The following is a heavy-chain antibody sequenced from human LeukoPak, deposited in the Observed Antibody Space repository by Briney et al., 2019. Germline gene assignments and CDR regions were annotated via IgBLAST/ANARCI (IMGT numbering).Heavy chain of an antibody. CDR1: GFIFSNYA. CDR3: ARTPAAMATYYYYMDV. CDR2: ISSSSSYI. V-gene: IGHV3-21*01. D-gene: IGHD5-18*01. J-gene: IGHJ6*03. Sequence: GGSLRLSCAASGFIFSNYAMNWVRQAPGKGLEWVSSISSSSSYIYYADSVKGRFTISRDNAKNSLYLQMNSLRAEDTAVYYCARTPAAMATYYYYMDVWGKGTTVTVSS.